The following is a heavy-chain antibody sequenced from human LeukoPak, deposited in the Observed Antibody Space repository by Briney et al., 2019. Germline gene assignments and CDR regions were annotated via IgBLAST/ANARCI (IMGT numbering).Heavy chain of an antibody. CDR2: IIPILGIA. V-gene: IGHV1-69*04. CDR1: GGTFSSYA. CDR3: ARSPRLKYYYYGMDV. Sequence: SVKVSCKASGGTFSSYAISWVRQAAGQGLEWLGRIIPILGIANYAQKFQGRVTITADKSTSTAYTELSSPRSEDTAVYYCARSPRLKYYYYGMDVWGQGTTVTVSS. J-gene: IGHJ6*02.